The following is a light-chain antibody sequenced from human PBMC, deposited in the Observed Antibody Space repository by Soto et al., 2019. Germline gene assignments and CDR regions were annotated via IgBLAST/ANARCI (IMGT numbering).Light chain of an antibody. CDR1: SSDIGRHNY. J-gene: IGLJ2*01. CDR3: GSYTSSDTMI. CDR2: DVS. V-gene: IGLV2-14*03. Sequence: QSALTQPASVSGSPGQSITISCTGTSSDIGRHNYVSWYQHSPGKAPKLIIYDVSDRRSGVSNRFSGSKSGTTASLTISGLQAEDEADYYCGSYTSSDTMIFGGGTKVTVL.